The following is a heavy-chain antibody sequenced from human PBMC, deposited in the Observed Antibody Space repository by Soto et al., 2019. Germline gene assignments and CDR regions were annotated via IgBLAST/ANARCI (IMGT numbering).Heavy chain of an antibody. J-gene: IGHJ5*02. V-gene: IGHV5-51*01. CDR1: GYDFNTNW. CDR3: ARLPRDCNKTSCYYADL. Sequence: GESLKISCRGSGYDFNTNWFGWVRQLPGEGLEWVGIMYPGDSDTRYNPSLQGHVTLSADVTVSTAFLQWRSLKTSDTGMYFCARLPRDCNKTSCYYADLWGHGTQVTVSS. CDR2: MYPGDSDT. D-gene: IGHD2-2*01.